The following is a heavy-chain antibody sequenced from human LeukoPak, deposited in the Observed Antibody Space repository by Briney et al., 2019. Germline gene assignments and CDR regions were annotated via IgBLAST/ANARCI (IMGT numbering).Heavy chain of an antibody. Sequence: GGSLRLSCEASGFTFSTYAMSWVRQAPGKGLEWVSRINSDGSATIYADSVRGRFTISRDNAKNTLYLQMSGLRVEDTAVYHCASDSPYYGMDVWGQGTTVTVSS. V-gene: IGHV3-74*01. J-gene: IGHJ6*02. CDR2: INSDGSAT. CDR1: GFTFSTYA. CDR3: ASDSPYYGMDV.